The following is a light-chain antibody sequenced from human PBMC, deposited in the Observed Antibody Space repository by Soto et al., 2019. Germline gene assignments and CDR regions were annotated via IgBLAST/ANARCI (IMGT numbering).Light chain of an antibody. CDR3: QECYSSPAT. J-gene: IGKJ5*01. Sequence: IQMTHSPSVLSASVGERVTITCRASQSIGKHLNWYQQKPGKAPKFLIYGASTLQSGVPSRFTGSGSGTDFTLTVNSLQAEDFAPYYCQECYSSPATFGEGARLEIK. V-gene: IGKV1-39*01. CDR2: GAS. CDR1: QSIGKH.